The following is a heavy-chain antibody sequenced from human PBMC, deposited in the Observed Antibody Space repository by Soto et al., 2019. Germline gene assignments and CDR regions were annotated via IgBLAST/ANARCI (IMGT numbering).Heavy chain of an antibody. J-gene: IGHJ4*02. V-gene: IGHV3-21*01. D-gene: IGHD3-16*01. Sequence: EVQLVESGGGLVKPGGSLRLSCAASGFSFSIYTMNWVRQAPGKGLEWVSSIGPSSNSIYYADSVKGRFTITRDNAKNSLYLQMNSLGGEDTAVYYCANGGTACGTIRHWGQGTGVPVSS. CDR2: IGPSSNSI. CDR3: ANGGTACGTIRH. CDR1: GFSFSIYT.